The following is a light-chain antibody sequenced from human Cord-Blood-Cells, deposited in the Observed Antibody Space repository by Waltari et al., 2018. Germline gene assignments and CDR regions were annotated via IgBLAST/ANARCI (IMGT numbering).Light chain of an antibody. V-gene: IGKV3-11*01. CDR2: DAS. CDR3: QQRSNWL. J-gene: IGKJ4*01. Sequence: EIVLTQSPAPLSLSPGERATLSCRASQSDSSYLAWYHQKPGQAPRLLIYDASNRATGIPARFSGSGSGTDFTLTISSLEPEDFAVYYCQQRSNWLFGGGTKVEIK. CDR1: QSDSSY.